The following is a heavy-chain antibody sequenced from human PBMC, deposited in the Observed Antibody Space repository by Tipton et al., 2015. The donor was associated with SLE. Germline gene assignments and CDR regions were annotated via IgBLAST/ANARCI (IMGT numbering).Heavy chain of an antibody. D-gene: IGHD1-14*01. Sequence: TLSLTCTVSGGSISSGSYYWSWIRQPAGKGLEWIGRIYTSGSTNYNPSLKSRVTIPVDTSKNQFSLKLSSVTAADTAVYYCARGTYPSQAFDYWGQGTLVTVSS. CDR2: IYTSGST. CDR1: GGSISSGSYY. J-gene: IGHJ4*02. CDR3: ARGTYPSQAFDY. V-gene: IGHV4-61*02.